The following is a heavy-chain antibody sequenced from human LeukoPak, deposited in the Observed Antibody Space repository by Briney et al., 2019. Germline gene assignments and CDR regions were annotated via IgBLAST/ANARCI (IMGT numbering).Heavy chain of an antibody. Sequence: SATLSLTCAVYGGSFSGYYWSWIRQPPGKGLEWIGEINHSGSTNYNPSLKSRFTISVDTSKNQFSLKLSPVTAADTAVYYCARAAMWIQLWLDYWGQGTLVTVSS. CDR2: INHSGST. V-gene: IGHV4-34*01. J-gene: IGHJ4*02. D-gene: IGHD5-18*01. CDR3: ARAAMWIQLWLDY. CDR1: GGSFSGYY.